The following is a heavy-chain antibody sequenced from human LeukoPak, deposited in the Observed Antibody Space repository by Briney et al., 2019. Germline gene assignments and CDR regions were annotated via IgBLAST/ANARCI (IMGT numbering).Heavy chain of an antibody. V-gene: IGHV3-23*01. J-gene: IGHJ4*02. CDR2: ITGSGGST. CDR1: GFTFSSYA. D-gene: IGHD3-10*01. CDR3: AKGGIYYGSGSYYLIDY. Sequence: GESLKISCAASGFTFSSYAMSWVRQAPGKGLEWVSSITGSGGSTYHADSVKGRFTISRDNSKNTLYMQMNSLRAEDTAVYYCAKGGIYYGSGSYYLIDYWGQGTLATVSS.